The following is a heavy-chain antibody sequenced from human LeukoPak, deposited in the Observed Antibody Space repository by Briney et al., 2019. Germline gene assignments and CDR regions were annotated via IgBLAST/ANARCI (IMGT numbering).Heavy chain of an antibody. CDR3: ARFNSGCSEANCYVHY. D-gene: IGHD2-2*01. CDR2: IYSSGTT. V-gene: IGHV4-59*11. Sequence: SETLSLTCTVSGGSMNNHYWTWIRQPPGKGLELIGHIYSSGTTAYTPSLKSRVTMSIDTSKNQFSLNVFSVTAADSAVYYCARFNSGCSEANCYVHYWGQGTLVTVSS. CDR1: GGSMNNHY. J-gene: IGHJ4*02.